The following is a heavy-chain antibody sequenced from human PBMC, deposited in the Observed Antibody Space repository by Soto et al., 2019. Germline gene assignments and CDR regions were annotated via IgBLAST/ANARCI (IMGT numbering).Heavy chain of an antibody. CDR3: AREAGSVVPAARSLYYYYYYMDV. Sequence: ASVKVSCKASGYTFTSYGISWVRQAPGQGLEWMGWISAYNGNTNYAQKLQGRVTMTTDTSTSTAYMELRSLRSDDTAVYYCAREAGSVVPAARSLYYYYYYMDVWGKGTTVTVSS. D-gene: IGHD2-2*01. V-gene: IGHV1-18*01. CDR1: GYTFTSYG. J-gene: IGHJ6*03. CDR2: ISAYNGNT.